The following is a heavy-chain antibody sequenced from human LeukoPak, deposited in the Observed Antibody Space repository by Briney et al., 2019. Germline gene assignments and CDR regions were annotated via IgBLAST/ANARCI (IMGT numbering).Heavy chain of an antibody. Sequence: QAGGSLRLSCAASGFTFSSYAMHWVRQAPGKGLEWVAVISYDGSNKYYADSVKGRSTISRDKSKNTLYLQMNSLRAEDTAVYYCARVSPHRSSWYGDFDYWGQGTLVTVSS. CDR1: GFTFSSYA. D-gene: IGHD6-13*01. V-gene: IGHV3-30*04. CDR2: ISYDGSNK. CDR3: ARVSPHRSSWYGDFDY. J-gene: IGHJ4*02.